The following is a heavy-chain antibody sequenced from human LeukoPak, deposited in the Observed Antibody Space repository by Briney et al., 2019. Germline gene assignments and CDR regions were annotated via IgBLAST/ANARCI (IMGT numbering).Heavy chain of an antibody. J-gene: IGHJ4*02. CDR1: GFTFSNYA. CDR2: ISSNGGST. Sequence: GGSLRLSCSASGFTFSNYAMHWVRQAPGKGLEYVSAISSNGGSTYYADSVKGRFTISRDNSKNTLYLQMSSLRAEDTAVYYCAKDKFCSGGSCYYDYWGQGTLVTVSS. V-gene: IGHV3-64D*06. CDR3: AKDKFCSGGSCYYDY. D-gene: IGHD2-15*01.